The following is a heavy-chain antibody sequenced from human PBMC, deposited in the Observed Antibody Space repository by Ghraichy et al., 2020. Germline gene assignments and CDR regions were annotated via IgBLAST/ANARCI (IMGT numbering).Heavy chain of an antibody. V-gene: IGHV4-39*07. CDR1: GGSISSSSYY. CDR3: AILLWSGYEHY. D-gene: IGHD3-3*01. J-gene: IGHJ4*02. Sequence: SETLSLTCTVSGGSISSSSYYWGWIRQPPGKGLEWIGSIYYSGSTYYNPSLKSRVTISVDTSKNQFSLKLSSVTAADTAVYYCAILLWSGYEHYWGQGTLVTVSS. CDR2: IYYSGST.